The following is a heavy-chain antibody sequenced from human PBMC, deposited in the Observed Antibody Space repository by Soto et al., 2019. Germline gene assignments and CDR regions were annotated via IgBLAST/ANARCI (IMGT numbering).Heavy chain of an antibody. CDR2: INSDGSST. V-gene: IGHV3-74*01. Sequence: LRLSCAASGFTFSSYWMHWVRQAPGKGLVWVSRINSDGSSTSYADSVKGRFTISRDNAKNTLYLQMNSLRAEDTAVYYCARDRRLIVRGVSGDAFDIWGQGTMVTVSS. J-gene: IGHJ3*02. CDR3: ARDRRLIVRGVSGDAFDI. CDR1: GFTFSSYW. D-gene: IGHD3-10*01.